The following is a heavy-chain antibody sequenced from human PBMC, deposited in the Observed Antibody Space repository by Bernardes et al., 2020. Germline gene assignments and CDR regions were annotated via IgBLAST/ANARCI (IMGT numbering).Heavy chain of an antibody. J-gene: IGHJ4*02. CDR2: ISAYNGNT. Sequence: ASVKVSCKASGYTFTSYGISWVRQAPGQGLEWMGWISAYNGNTNYAQKLQGRVTMTTDTSTSTAYMELRSLRSDDTAVYYCARVSSTNPTVTNDFDYWGQGTLVTVSS. CDR1: GYTFTSYG. D-gene: IGHD4-17*01. CDR3: ARVSSTNPTVTNDFDY. V-gene: IGHV1-18*01.